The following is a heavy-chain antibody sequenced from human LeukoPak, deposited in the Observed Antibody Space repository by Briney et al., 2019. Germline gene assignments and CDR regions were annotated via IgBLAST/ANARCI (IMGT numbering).Heavy chain of an antibody. CDR1: GGSISSSSYY. D-gene: IGHD5-18*01. CDR3: AAKAAMTHAFDI. J-gene: IGHJ3*02. V-gene: IGHV4-39*07. Sequence: RSETLSLTCTVSGGSISSSSYYWGWIRQPPGKGLERIGSIYYSGSTYYNPSLKSRVTISVDTSKNQFSLKLSSVTAADTAVYYCAAKAAMTHAFDIWGQGTMVTVSS. CDR2: IYYSGST.